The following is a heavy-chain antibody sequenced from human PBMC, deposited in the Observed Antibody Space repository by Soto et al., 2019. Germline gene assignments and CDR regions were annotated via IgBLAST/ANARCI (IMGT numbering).Heavy chain of an antibody. CDR3: AKKVNSGPGSQYFDY. CDR1: GFTFTSYS. V-gene: IGHV3-23*01. D-gene: IGHD3-10*01. J-gene: IGHJ4*02. CDR2: FRSSGDGGTT. Sequence: GGSMRLSCEPSGFTFTSYSMSWVRQAPGKGLEWVSGFRSSGDGGTTYYADSVKGRFTISRDNSKNMLFLQMNSLRAEDTAIYYCAKKVNSGPGSQYFDYWGQGTLVTVSS.